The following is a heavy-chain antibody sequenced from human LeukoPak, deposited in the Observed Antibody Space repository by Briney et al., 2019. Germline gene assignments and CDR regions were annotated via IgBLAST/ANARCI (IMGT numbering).Heavy chain of an antibody. D-gene: IGHD4-17*01. Sequence: GGSLRLSCAASGFTFSSYGMHWVRQAPGKGLEWVAVIWYDGSNKYYADSVKGRFTISRDNSKNTLYLQMNSLRAEDTAVYYCARPSDGYYAQGGYFDYWGQGSLVTVSS. J-gene: IGHJ4*02. CDR2: IWYDGSNK. CDR1: GFTFSSYG. CDR3: ARPSDGYYAQGGYFDY. V-gene: IGHV3-33*01.